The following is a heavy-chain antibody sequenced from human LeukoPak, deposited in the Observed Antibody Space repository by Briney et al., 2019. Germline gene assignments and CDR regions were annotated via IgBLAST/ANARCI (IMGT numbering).Heavy chain of an antibody. V-gene: IGHV1-46*01. CDR2: INPSGGST. CDR3: ARGGTYYYDSSDEMPRGG. J-gene: IGHJ4*02. CDR1: GYTFTSYY. D-gene: IGHD3-22*01. Sequence: ASVKVSCKASGYTFTSYYMHWVRQAPGQGLEWMGIINPSGGSTSYAKKFQGRVTMTRDTSTSTVYMELSSLRSEDTAVYYCARGGTYYYDSSDEMPRGGWGQGTLVTVSS.